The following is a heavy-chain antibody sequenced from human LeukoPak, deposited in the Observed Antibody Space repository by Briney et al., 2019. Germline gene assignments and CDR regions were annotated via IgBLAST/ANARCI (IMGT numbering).Heavy chain of an antibody. CDR2: ISGSGGST. CDR1: GFTVSSNY. Sequence: GGSLRLSCAASGFTVSSNYMSWVRQAPGKGLEWVSAISGSGGSTYYADSVKGRFTISRDNSKNTLYLQMNSLRAEDTAVYYCAKAPGDTLYEGFDYWGQGTLVTVSS. D-gene: IGHD2/OR15-2a*01. V-gene: IGHV3-23*01. J-gene: IGHJ4*02. CDR3: AKAPGDTLYEGFDY.